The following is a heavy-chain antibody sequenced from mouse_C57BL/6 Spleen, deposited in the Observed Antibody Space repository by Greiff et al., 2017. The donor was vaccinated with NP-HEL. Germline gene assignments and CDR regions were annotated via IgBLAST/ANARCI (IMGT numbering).Heavy chain of an antibody. J-gene: IGHJ4*01. CDR3: AREEGYYSMDY. CDR2: IDPSDSDT. Sequence: QVQLQQPGAELVRPGSSVKLSCKASGYTFTSYWMHWVKQRPIQGLEWIGNIDPSDSDTHYNQKFKDKATLTVDKSSSTAYMQLSSLTSYDSAVYYFAREEGYYSMDYWGQGTSVTVSS. CDR1: GYTFTSYW. V-gene: IGHV1-52*01.